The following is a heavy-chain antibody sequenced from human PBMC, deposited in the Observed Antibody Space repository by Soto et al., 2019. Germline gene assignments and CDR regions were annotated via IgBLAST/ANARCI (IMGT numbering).Heavy chain of an antibody. CDR1: GGTFSSYA. D-gene: IGHD3-9*01. CDR3: ARDATPDYDILTGYLY. V-gene: IGHV1-69*13. Sequence: SVKVSCKASGGTFSSYAISWVRQAPGQGLEWMGGIIPIFGTANYAQKFQGRVTITADESTSTAYMELSSLRSEDTAVYYCARDATPDYDILTGYLYWGQGTLVTVSS. J-gene: IGHJ4*02. CDR2: IIPIFGTA.